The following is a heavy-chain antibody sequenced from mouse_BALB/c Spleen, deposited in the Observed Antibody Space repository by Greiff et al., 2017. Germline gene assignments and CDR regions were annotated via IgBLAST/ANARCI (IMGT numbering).Heavy chain of an antibody. J-gene: IGHJ2*01. V-gene: IGHV14-1*02. CDR2: IDPEHGNT. CDR3: ARPIYYGNYLDY. CDR1: GFAFNDYY. D-gene: IGHD2-1*01. Sequence: EVQLVESGAELVKPGASVTLSCKASGFAFNDYYMNWVKQRPEQGLEWIGWIDPEHGNTKSDPKVPGKASITADTSSNTAYLQLSSLTSEDTAVYYCARPIYYGNYLDYWGQGTTLTVSS.